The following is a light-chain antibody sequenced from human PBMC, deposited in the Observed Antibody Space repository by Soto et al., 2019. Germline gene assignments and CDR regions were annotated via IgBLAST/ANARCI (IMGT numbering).Light chain of an antibody. CDR1: QGLSSW. CDR2: AAS. CDR3: QQANRFPCT. V-gene: IGKV1-12*01. Sequence: DVQMTQSPSSVSASVGVRGTITCRASQGLSSWLAWYQQKPGQAPNLLIYAASCLQSGAPSRVSGSGSGTDFSLSISSLHPEDVATYYCQQANRFPCTFGPGTKVDIK. J-gene: IGKJ3*01.